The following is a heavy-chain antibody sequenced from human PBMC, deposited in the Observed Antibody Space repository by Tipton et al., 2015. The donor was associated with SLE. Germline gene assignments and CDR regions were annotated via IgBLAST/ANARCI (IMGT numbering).Heavy chain of an antibody. V-gene: IGHV4-61*02. Sequence: TLSLTCTVSGASMTSSSSYWTWIRQPAGKGLEWIGRIYVSGSTDYNPSLQSRVTISVDTSKNQFSLKLSSVAAADTAVYYCASPSFSSGSDYWGQGMLVTVSS. CDR2: IYVSGST. D-gene: IGHD6-19*01. J-gene: IGHJ4*02. CDR3: ASPSFSSGSDY. CDR1: GASMTSSSSY.